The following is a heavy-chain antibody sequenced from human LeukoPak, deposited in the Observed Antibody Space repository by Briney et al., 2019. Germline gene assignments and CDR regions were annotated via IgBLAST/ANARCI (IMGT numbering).Heavy chain of an antibody. Sequence: PSETLSLTCAVYGVSFSGYYWSWIRQPPGKGLEWIGEINHSGSTNYNPSLKSRVTISVDTSKNQFSLKLSSVTAADTAVYYCARDRCSSTSCSIPAHHFDYWGQGTLVTVSS. V-gene: IGHV4-34*01. CDR2: INHSGST. D-gene: IGHD2-2*01. CDR1: GVSFSGYY. J-gene: IGHJ4*02. CDR3: ARDRCSSTSCSIPAHHFDY.